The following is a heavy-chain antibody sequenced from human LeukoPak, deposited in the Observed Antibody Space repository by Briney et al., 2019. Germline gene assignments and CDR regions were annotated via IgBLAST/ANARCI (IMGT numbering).Heavy chain of an antibody. D-gene: IGHD3-10*01. CDR1: GYTFTSYA. V-gene: IGHV1-3*01. J-gene: IGHJ4*02. CDR2: INAGNGNT. CDR3: ARLYYYGSGSYFNLDY. Sequence: SVKVSCKASGYTFTSYAMRWVRQAPGQRLEWMGWINAGNGNTKYSQKFQGRVTITRDTSASTAYMELSSLRSEDTAVYYCARLYYYGSGSYFNLDYWGQGTLVTVSS.